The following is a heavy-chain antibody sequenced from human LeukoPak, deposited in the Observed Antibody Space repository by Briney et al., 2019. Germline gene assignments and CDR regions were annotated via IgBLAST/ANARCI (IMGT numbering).Heavy chain of an antibody. V-gene: IGHV3-30*03. Sequence: GGSPRLSCVASGFTFSSYGMHWVRQAPGKGLEWVAVISYDGSNKYYADSVKGRFTISRDNSKNTLYLQMNSLRAEDTAVYYCAISSGYMNYWGQGTLVTVSS. CDR2: ISYDGSNK. CDR1: GFTFSSYG. CDR3: AISSGYMNY. D-gene: IGHD3-22*01. J-gene: IGHJ4*02.